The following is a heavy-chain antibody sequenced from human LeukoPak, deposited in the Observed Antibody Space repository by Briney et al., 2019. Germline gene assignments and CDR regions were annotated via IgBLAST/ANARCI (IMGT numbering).Heavy chain of an antibody. V-gene: IGHV4-34*01. CDR3: ARARYYYDSSGYSAFDY. CDR2: INHSGST. D-gene: IGHD3-22*01. J-gene: IGHJ4*02. CDR1: GGSFSGYY. Sequence: PSETLSLTCAVYGGSFSGYYWSWIRQPPGKGLEWIGEINHSGSTNYNPSLKSRVTISVDTSKNQFSLKLSSVTAADTAVYYCARARYYYDSSGYSAFDYWGQGTLVTVSS.